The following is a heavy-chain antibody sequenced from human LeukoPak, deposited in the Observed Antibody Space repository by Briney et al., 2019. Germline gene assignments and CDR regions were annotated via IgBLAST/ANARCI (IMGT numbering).Heavy chain of an antibody. CDR1: GFTFSPYS. V-gene: IGHV3-48*04. J-gene: IGHJ5*02. CDR3: ARDPLWFGELAEEERARDP. CDR2: ISSSSGTI. Sequence: PGGSLRLSCAASGFTFSPYSMNWVRQAPGKGLEWVSCISSSSGTIYYADSVKGRFTISRDNAKNSLYLQMNSLRAEDTAVYYCARDPLWFGELAEEERARDPWGQGTLVTVSS. D-gene: IGHD3-10*01.